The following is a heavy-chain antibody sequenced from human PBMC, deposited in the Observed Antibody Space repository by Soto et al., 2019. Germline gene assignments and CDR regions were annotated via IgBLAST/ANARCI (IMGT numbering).Heavy chain of an antibody. CDR1: GDSISTYY. CDR2: IYYSGST. Sequence: QVQLQESGPGLVKPSETLSLTCTVSGDSISTYYWSWIRQPPGKGLEWTGYIYYSGSTNYNPSLKSRLTISVDTSKNQFSLKLTSVTAADTAVYYCARRYSSAWLFDYWGQGTLVTVSS. CDR3: ARRYSSAWLFDY. V-gene: IGHV4-59*01. D-gene: IGHD6-19*01. J-gene: IGHJ4*02.